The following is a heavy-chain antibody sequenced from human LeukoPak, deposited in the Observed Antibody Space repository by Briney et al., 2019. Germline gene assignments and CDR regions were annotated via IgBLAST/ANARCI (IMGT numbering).Heavy chain of an antibody. CDR2: IYYSGGT. J-gene: IGHJ4*02. D-gene: IGHD4-17*01. V-gene: IGHV4-59*01. CDR1: GGSISSYY. CDR3: ARDYGDYFDY. Sequence: SETLSLTCTVSGGSISSYYWSWIRQPPGKGLEWIGYIYYSGGTNYNPSLKSRVIISVDTSKNQFSLKLSSVAAADTAVYYCARDYGDYFDYWGQGTLVTVSS.